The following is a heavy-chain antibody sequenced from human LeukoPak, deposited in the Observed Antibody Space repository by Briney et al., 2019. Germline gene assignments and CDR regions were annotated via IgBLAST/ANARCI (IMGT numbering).Heavy chain of an antibody. V-gene: IGHV3-15*01. Sequence: GGSLRLSCAASGFTFSNAWMSWVRQAPGKGLEWVGRIKSKTDGGTTDYAAPVNGRFTISRDDSKNTLYLQMNSLKTEDTAVYYCTTDSYGDYVDYWGQGTLVTVSS. D-gene: IGHD4-17*01. CDR1: GFTFSNAW. J-gene: IGHJ4*02. CDR3: TTDSYGDYVDY. CDR2: IKSKTDGGTT.